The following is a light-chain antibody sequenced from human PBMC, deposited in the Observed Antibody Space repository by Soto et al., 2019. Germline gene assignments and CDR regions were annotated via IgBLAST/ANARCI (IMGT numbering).Light chain of an antibody. V-gene: IGKV3-20*01. Sequence: IVLTQSPGTLSLSPGERATLSCRASQSVSSSYLAWYQQKPGQSPRLLIYGASSRATGIPDRFSGSGYGTDVTITISRLEPEDFAVYYCQQYGSSPLTYSGGTKVEIK. J-gene: IGKJ4*01. CDR2: GAS. CDR3: QQYGSSPLT. CDR1: QSVSSSY.